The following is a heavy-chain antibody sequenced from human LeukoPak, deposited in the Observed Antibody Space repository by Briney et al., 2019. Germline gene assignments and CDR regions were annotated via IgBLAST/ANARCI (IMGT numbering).Heavy chain of an antibody. Sequence: GRSLRLSCAASGFTFSSYGMHWVRQAPGKGLEWVAVIWYDGSNKYYADSVKGRFTISRDNSKNTLYLQMNSLRAEDTAVYYCAKELSSGWYYFDYWGQGTLVTVSP. CDR1: GFTFSSYG. CDR2: IWYDGSNK. CDR3: AKELSSGWYYFDY. V-gene: IGHV3-33*06. J-gene: IGHJ4*02. D-gene: IGHD6-19*01.